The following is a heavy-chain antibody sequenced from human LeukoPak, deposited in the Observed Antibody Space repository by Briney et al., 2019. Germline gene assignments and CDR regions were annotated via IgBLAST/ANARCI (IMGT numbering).Heavy chain of an antibody. CDR3: ARLRRGSGQDAFDI. CDR1: GGSISSYY. J-gene: IGHJ3*02. D-gene: IGHD2-15*01. Sequence: SETLSLTCTVSGGSISSYYWSWIRQPPGKGREGIGYIYYRGSTNYNPSLKSRVTISVDTSKNQFSLKLSSVTAADTAVYYCARLRRGSGQDAFDIWGQGTMVTVSS. V-gene: IGHV4-59*01. CDR2: IYYRGST.